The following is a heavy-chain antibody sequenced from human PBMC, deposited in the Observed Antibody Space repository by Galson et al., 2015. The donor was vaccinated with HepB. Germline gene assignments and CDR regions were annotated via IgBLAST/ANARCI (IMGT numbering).Heavy chain of an antibody. CDR3: AKDQSYYFGAGSYTTRYFDF. V-gene: IGHV3-23*01. J-gene: IGHJ4*02. CDR1: GFTFSSHA. Sequence: SLRLSCAASGFTFSSHAMAWVRQAPEKGLEWVSALSGSGDTTYYADSMKGRFTISRDNSKNTLFLQLNSLTVEDTAVYFCAKDQSYYFGAGSYTTRYFDFWGQGTLVTVSS. CDR2: LSGSGDTT. D-gene: IGHD3-10*01.